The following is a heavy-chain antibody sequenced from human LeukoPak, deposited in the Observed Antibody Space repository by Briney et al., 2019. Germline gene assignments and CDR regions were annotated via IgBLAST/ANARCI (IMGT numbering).Heavy chain of an antibody. Sequence: PGGSLRLSCAASGFIFSDYYMNWMRQAPGQGLEWISYISGSGNSMHYADSVKGRFTISRDNTKNSLYLQLNSLRAEDTAVYYCARGNWYSFDYWGQGALVTVSS. CDR2: ISGSGNSM. CDR3: ARGNWYSFDY. CDR1: GFIFSDYY. J-gene: IGHJ4*02. V-gene: IGHV3-11*01. D-gene: IGHD1-20*01.